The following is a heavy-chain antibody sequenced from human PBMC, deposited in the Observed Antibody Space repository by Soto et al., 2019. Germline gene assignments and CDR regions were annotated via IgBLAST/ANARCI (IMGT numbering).Heavy chain of an antibody. J-gene: IGHJ2*01. CDR2: IIPILGIA. Sequence: QVQLVQSGAEVKKPGSSMKVSCKASGGTFSSYTISWVRQAPGQGREWMGRIIPILGIANYAQKFQGRVTITADKSTSTAYMELSSLRSEDTAVYYCARSARDGDYRYFDLWGRGTLVTVSS. D-gene: IGHD4-17*01. CDR1: GGTFSSYT. CDR3: ARSARDGDYRYFDL. V-gene: IGHV1-69*02.